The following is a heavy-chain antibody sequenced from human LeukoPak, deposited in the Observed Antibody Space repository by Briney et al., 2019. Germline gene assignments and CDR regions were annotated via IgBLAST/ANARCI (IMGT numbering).Heavy chain of an antibody. Sequence: GESLKISCKGSGYSFTGYWIGWVRQMPGKGLEWMGIIYPDDSDTRYSPAFQGQVTISADKSTSTANLQWSSLKASDTAMYYCARQRAGVMASEYYYHYMDVWGKGTTVTVSS. J-gene: IGHJ6*03. CDR3: ARQRAGVMASEYYYHYMDV. CDR2: IYPDDSDT. D-gene: IGHD3-16*01. V-gene: IGHV5-51*01. CDR1: GYSFTGYW.